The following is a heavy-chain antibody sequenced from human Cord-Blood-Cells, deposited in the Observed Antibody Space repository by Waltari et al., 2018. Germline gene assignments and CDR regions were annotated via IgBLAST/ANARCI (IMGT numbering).Heavy chain of an antibody. CDR3: ASNAVVVPAAIPAAFDI. Sequence: QVQLQQWGAGLLKPSETLSLTCAVYGGSFSGYYWSWIRQPPGKGLEWIGEITHSGSTNYNPSLKSLVTISVDPSKNQFSLKLSSVTAADTAVYYCASNAVVVPAAIPAAFDIWGQGTMVTVSS. V-gene: IGHV4-34*01. CDR1: GGSFSGYY. CDR2: ITHSGST. J-gene: IGHJ3*02. D-gene: IGHD2-2*01.